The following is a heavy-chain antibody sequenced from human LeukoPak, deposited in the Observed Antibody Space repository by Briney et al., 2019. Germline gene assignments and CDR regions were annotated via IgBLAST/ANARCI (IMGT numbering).Heavy chain of an antibody. J-gene: IGHJ4*02. V-gene: IGHV4-61*02. CDR1: GGSISSGSYY. CDR3: ARDGANTFGGVIVTQNFDY. Sequence: SQTLSLTCTVSGGSISSGSYYWSWIRQPAGKGLEWIGRIYTSGSTNYNPSLKSRVTISVDTSKNQFSLKLSSVTAADTAVYYCARDGANTFGGVIVTQNFDYWGQGTLVTVSS. D-gene: IGHD3-16*02. CDR2: IYTSGST.